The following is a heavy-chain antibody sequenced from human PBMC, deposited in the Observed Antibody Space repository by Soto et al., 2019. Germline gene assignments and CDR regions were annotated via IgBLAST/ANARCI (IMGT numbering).Heavy chain of an antibody. D-gene: IGHD3-3*01. CDR2: MNPNSGNT. CDR3: ARGRAARITIFGVVTPRTNWFDP. V-gene: IGHV1-8*01. CDR1: GYTFTSYD. J-gene: IGHJ5*02. Sequence: ASVKVSCKASGYTFTSYDINWVRQATGQGLEWMGWMNPNSGNTGYAQKFQGRVTMTRNTSISTAYMELSSLRSEDTAVYYCARGRAARITIFGVVTPRTNWFDPRGHRPLVTVSS.